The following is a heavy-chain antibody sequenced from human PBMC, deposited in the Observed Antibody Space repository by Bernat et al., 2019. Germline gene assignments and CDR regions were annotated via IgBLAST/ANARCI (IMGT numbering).Heavy chain of an antibody. CDR3: ARMAHSVDAFHI. V-gene: IGHV3-21*01. J-gene: IGHJ3*02. CDR1: GFTFSSYS. D-gene: IGHD5-24*01. CDR2: ISSSSSYI. Sequence: EVQLVESGGGRVKPGGSLRLSCAASGFTFSSYSMNWVRQAPGKGLEWVSSISSSSSYIYYADSVTGRFTISRDNAKNSLYLQMNSLRAEDTAVYYCARMAHSVDAFHIWGQGTMVTLSS.